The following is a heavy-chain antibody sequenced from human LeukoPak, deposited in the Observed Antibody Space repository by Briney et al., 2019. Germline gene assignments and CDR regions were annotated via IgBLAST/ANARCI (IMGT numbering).Heavy chain of an antibody. Sequence: GGSLRLSCVASGFTVSANSMSWVRHAPGRGLEWVSLLYSSGATHYADAVKGRFTVSRDNSKNNLYLQMNSLRAEDTAVYYCVRERSGSYYTFDLWGLGTLVTVSS. CDR3: VRERSGSYYTFDL. CDR2: LYSSGAT. CDR1: GFTVSANS. J-gene: IGHJ4*02. D-gene: IGHD1-26*01. V-gene: IGHV3-66*03.